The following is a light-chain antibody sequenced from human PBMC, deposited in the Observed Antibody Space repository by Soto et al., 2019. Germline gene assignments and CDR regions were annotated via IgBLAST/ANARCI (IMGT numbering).Light chain of an antibody. V-gene: IGKV3-20*01. J-gene: IGKJ5*01. CDR1: QSVGNNY. CDR3: QQYGWSPPIT. Sequence: DIVLTQSPGTLSLSPGKRATLSCWASQSVGNNYLAWYQQKPGQAPRVLIYHASSRATGIPDRFSGSGSGTDFTLTISRLEPEDFAVYYCQQYGWSPPITFGQGTRLE. CDR2: HAS.